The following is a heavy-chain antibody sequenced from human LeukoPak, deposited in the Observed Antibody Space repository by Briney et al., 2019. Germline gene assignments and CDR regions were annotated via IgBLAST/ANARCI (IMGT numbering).Heavy chain of an antibody. V-gene: IGHV3-53*05. CDR1: GFTVSSNY. CDR2: IYSGGST. Sequence: PGGSLRLSCAASGFTVSSNYMSWVRQAPGKGLEWVSVIYSGGSTYYADSVKGRFTISRDNSKNTLHLQMNSLRPEDTAVYYCAKVRVGTAHFDYWGQGTLVTVSS. D-gene: IGHD2-15*01. J-gene: IGHJ4*02. CDR3: AKVRVGTAHFDY.